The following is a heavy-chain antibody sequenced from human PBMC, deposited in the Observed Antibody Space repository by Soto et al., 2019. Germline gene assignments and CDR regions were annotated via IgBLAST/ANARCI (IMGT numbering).Heavy chain of an antibody. CDR1: GGSISSYY. Sequence: PSETRSLTCRVSGGSISSYYWSGIRQPPGKGLEWIGDINYSGSTNYNPSLNDPVTMSIDTSKIQCSLMLSSVTAADTAVYYCERVDYYASSENWFDPWGQGTLVTVSS. CDR3: ERVDYYASSENWFDP. D-gene: IGHD3-22*01. J-gene: IGHJ5*02. CDR2: INYSGST. V-gene: IGHV4-59*01.